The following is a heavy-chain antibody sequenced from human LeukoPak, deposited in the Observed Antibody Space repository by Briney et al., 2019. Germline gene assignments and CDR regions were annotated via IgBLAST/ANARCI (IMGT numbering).Heavy chain of an antibody. V-gene: IGHV3-30*18. CDR2: ISYDGSNK. J-gene: IGHJ4*02. CDR1: GFTFSSYG. Sequence: GGSLRLSCAASGFTFSSYGMHWVRQAPGKGLEWVAVISYDGSNKYYADSVKGRFTISRDNSKNTLYLQMNSLRAEDTAVYYRAKSRYSSSWYSRWGQGTLVTVSS. CDR3: AKSRYSSSWYSR. D-gene: IGHD6-13*01.